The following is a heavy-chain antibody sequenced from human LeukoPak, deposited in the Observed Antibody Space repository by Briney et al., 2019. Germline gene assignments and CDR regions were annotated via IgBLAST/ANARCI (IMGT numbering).Heavy chain of an antibody. V-gene: IGHV4-59*01. D-gene: IGHD1-26*01. Sequence: SETLSLTCTVSSGSISSYYWTWIRQAPGKGLEWIGYVSYTGGTNYNPSLQSRATISLDTSKIQFSLRPTSVTVADTAIYYCAKGVGKTGDLLDYWGQGILVTVSS. CDR1: SGSISSYY. CDR2: VSYTGGT. J-gene: IGHJ4*02. CDR3: AKGVGKTGDLLDY.